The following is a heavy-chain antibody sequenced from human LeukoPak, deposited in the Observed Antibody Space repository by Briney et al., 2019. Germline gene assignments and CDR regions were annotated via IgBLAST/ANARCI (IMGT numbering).Heavy chain of an antibody. CDR2: IYYSGSA. D-gene: IGHD1-1*01. J-gene: IGHJ6*02. CDR3: ARGNYLFGVDV. Sequence: PSETLSFTCTVSGGSISSYYWSWIRQPPGKGLEWIGYIYYSGSANYNPSLESRVTISVDTSKNQFSLRLSSVTAADTAVYYCARGNYLFGVDVWGQGTTVTVSS. V-gene: IGHV4-59*01. CDR1: GGSISSYY.